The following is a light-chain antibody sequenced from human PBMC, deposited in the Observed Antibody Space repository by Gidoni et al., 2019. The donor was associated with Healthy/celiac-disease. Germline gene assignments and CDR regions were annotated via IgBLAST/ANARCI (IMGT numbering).Light chain of an antibody. J-gene: IGKJ1*01. V-gene: IGKV3-20*01. Sequence: EIVLTQSPGTLSLSPGERATLSCRASQSVSSSYLAWYQQKPGQAPRLLIYGASSRATGIPDRFSGSGSGTDFTLTISRLGHEDFAVYYCQQYGSSPRTFGQXTKVEIK. CDR1: QSVSSSY. CDR2: GAS. CDR3: QQYGSSPRT.